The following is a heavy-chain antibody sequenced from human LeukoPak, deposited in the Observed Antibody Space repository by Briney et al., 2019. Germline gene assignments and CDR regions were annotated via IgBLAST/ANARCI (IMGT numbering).Heavy chain of an antibody. J-gene: IGHJ6*02. V-gene: IGHV1-18*01. CDR1: GYTFTSYG. CDR3: AREVIVVVPAAPTAYYGMDV. D-gene: IGHD2-2*01. CDR2: ISAYNGNT. Sequence: ASVKVSCKASGYTFTSYGISWVRQAPGQGLEWMGWISAYNGNTNYAQKLQGRVTMTTDISTSTAYMELRSLRSDDAAVYYCAREVIVVVPAAPTAYYGMDVWGQGTTVTVSS.